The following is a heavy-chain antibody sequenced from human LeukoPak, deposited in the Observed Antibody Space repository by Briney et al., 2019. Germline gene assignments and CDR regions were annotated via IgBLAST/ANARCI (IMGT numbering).Heavy chain of an antibody. J-gene: IGHJ3*02. CDR3: ARIRGSYGLHDAFDI. Sequence: GGSLRLSCAASGFTFSSYAMHWVRQAPGKGLEWVAVISYDGSNKYYADSVKGRFTISRDNSKNTLYLQMNSLRAEDTAVYYCARIRGSYGLHDAFDIWGQGTMVTVSS. CDR2: ISYDGSNK. V-gene: IGHV3-30-3*01. CDR1: GFTFSSYA. D-gene: IGHD1-26*01.